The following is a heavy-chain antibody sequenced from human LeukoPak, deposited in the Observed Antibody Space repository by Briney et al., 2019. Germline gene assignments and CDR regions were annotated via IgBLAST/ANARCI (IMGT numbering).Heavy chain of an antibody. V-gene: IGHV4-59*01. CDR3: GRYRSAGTEGIAIDY. CDR2: NSYTGST. D-gene: IGHD1-7*01. CDR1: GDSISRYY. J-gene: IGHJ4*02. Sequence: SESLSLTCTVTGDSISRYYWSWIRQPAGKVLEWIGYNSYTGSTNYNPSLKSRVTISVDTPMNKFSMSLSSVTAADTAVYHCGRYRSAGTEGIAIDYWGQGTLVTVSS.